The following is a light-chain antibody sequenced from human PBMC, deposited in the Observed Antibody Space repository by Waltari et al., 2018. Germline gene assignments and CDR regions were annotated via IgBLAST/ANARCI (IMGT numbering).Light chain of an antibody. J-gene: IGKJ2*01. V-gene: IGKV1-8*01. CDR2: ASS. Sequence: AIRITQSPSSLSASTGDRVTVTCRASQDVRAYLAWYQQNPGKPPKLLIFASSTVQTGVPSRFSGSGSGTDFTLTISSLQSEDFATYYCQQYYSQPYTFGQGTKLEI. CDR1: QDVRAY. CDR3: QQYYSQPYT.